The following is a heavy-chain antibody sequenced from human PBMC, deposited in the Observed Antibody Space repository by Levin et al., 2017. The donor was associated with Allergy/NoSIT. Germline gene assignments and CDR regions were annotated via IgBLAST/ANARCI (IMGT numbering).Heavy chain of an antibody. D-gene: IGHD6-13*01. CDR2: VYYTGST. CDR1: GGSISTYY. V-gene: IGHV4-59*08. Sequence: SETLSLTCTVSGGSISTYYWSWIRQPPGKGLEWIGYVYYTGSTNSNASLKSRVTISVDTSKNQFPLKLSSVTAADTAVYYCARHRYSSSWYPPFDYWGQGTLVTVSS. CDR3: ARHRYSSSWYPPFDY. J-gene: IGHJ4*02.